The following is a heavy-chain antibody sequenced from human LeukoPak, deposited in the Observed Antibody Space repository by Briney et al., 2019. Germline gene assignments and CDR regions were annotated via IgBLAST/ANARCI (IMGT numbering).Heavy chain of an antibody. CDR2: FSNSGET. J-gene: IGHJ4*02. Sequence: GGSLRLSCTVSGFTVSSNSWSWIRQAPGKGLEWVSAFSNSGETHYADSVKGRFTISRDNSKNTLYLQMNSLRADDTALYYCAKDLRLSVGTSPFDYWGQGTLVTVSS. V-gene: IGHV3-53*01. CDR1: GFTVSSNS. CDR3: AKDLRLSVGTSPFDY. D-gene: IGHD4-23*01.